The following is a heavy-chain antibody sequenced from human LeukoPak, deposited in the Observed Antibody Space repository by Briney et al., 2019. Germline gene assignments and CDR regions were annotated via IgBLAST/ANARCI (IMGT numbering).Heavy chain of an antibody. Sequence: GGSLRLSCAASGFTFSSYSMNWVRQAPGKGLAWVSSISSSSSYIYYADSVKGRFTISRDNAKNSLYLQMNSLRAEDTALYYCARGRGSTRPGYYYYMDVWGKGTTVTVSS. D-gene: IGHD2-2*01. CDR3: ARGRGSTRPGYYYYMDV. CDR1: GFTFSSYS. V-gene: IGHV3-21*01. CDR2: ISSSSSYI. J-gene: IGHJ6*03.